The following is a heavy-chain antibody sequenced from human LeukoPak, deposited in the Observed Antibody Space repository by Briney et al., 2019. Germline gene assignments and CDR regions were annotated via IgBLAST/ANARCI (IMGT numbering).Heavy chain of an antibody. J-gene: IGHJ4*02. Sequence: SETLSLTCAVYGGSFSGYYWSWIRQPPGKGLEWIGEINHSGSTNYNPSLKSRVTISVDTSKNQFPLKLSSVTAADTAVYYCARGPIPALVYGCYFDYWGQGTLVTVSS. CDR1: GGSFSGYY. V-gene: IGHV4-34*01. CDR2: INHSGST. CDR3: ARGPIPALVYGCYFDY. D-gene: IGHD2-8*01.